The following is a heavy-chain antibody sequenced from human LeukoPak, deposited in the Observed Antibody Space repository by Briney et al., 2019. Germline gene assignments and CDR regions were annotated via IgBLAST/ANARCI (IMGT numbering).Heavy chain of an antibody. D-gene: IGHD3-10*01. CDR3: ARENGGSGSFDP. J-gene: IGHJ5*02. Sequence: GRSLRLSCAASGFTFSSYAMHWVRQAPGKGLEWVAIISYDGSNKYYADSVKGRFTISRDNSKNTLYLQMNSLRAEDTAVYYCARENGGSGSFDPWGQGTLVTVSS. CDR2: ISYDGSNK. V-gene: IGHV3-30-3*01. CDR1: GFTFSSYA.